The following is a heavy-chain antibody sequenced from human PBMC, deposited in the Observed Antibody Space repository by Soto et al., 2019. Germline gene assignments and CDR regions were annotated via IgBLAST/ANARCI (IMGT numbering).Heavy chain of an antibody. D-gene: IGHD2-2*02. CDR1: GGSFSGDY. V-gene: IGHV4-34*01. Sequence: SETLSLTCAVYGGSFSGDYWSWIRQPPGKGLEGMGEINHSGSTNYNPSLKRRVTITVDTSKNQFSLKLMTVTAADTAVYYFVRGGYCGSTSFYTRYCYYYGMDVWGQGTTVTVSS. J-gene: IGHJ6*02. CDR2: INHSGST. CDR3: VRGGYCGSTSFYTRYCYYYGMDV.